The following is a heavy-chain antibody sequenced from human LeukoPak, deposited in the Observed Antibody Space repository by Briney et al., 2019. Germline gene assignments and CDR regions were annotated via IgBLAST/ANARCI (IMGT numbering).Heavy chain of an antibody. V-gene: IGHV4-34*01. D-gene: IGHD5-18*01. CDR1: GGSFSGYY. CDR3: ARDVWDSSGYSYGSLNWFDP. J-gene: IGHJ5*02. CDR2: INHSGST. Sequence: PSETLSLTCAVYGGSFSGYYWSWIRQPPGKGLEWIGEINHSGSTNYNPSLKSRVTISVDTSKNQFSLKLSSVTAADTAVYYCARDVWDSSGYSYGSLNWFDPWGQGTLVTVSS.